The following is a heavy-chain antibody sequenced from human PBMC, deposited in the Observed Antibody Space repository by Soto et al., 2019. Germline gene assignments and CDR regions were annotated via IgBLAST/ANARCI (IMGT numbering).Heavy chain of an antibody. J-gene: IGHJ4*02. D-gene: IGHD6-6*01. CDR2: IFYSGST. CDR1: GGSISSSSYY. Sequence: KTSETLSLTCTVSGGSISSSSYYWGWIRQPPGKGLEWIGSIFYSGSTYYNPSLKSRVTISVDTSKNQFSLKLSSVTAADTAVYYCARPPIAARPGYYFDDWGQGTLVTVSS. V-gene: IGHV4-39*01. CDR3: ARPPIAARPGYYFDD.